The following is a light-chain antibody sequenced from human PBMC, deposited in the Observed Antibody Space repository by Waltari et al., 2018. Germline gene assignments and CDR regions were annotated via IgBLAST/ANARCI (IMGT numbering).Light chain of an antibody. V-gene: IGLV1-40*01. J-gene: IGLJ2*01. CDR1: SSTIGAGYD. Sequence: QSVLTQPPSVSGAPGQRVTISCTGSSSTIGAGYDVHWYQQLPGTAPKYVIYNNNIRPSGVPDRFSGSKSGTSASLAIAGLQAEDEADYYCQSYDSSLSGSSVLFGGGTKLTVL. CDR2: NNN. CDR3: QSYDSSLSGSSVL.